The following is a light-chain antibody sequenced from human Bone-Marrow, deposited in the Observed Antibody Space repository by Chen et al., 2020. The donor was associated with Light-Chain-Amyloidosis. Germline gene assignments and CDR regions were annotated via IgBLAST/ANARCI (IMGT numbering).Light chain of an antibody. CDR1: SSDVGGYES. Sequence: QSALTQPRSVSGSPGQSVTISCTETSSDVGGYESVSWYQQHPGKAPKFLIYDVNKRPSGVPHRFSGSKSGNSASRTCSGLQTEDEADYFCCSDAGSSPNVSGTGATVTVL. J-gene: IGLJ1*01. V-gene: IGLV2-11*01. CDR2: DVN. CDR3: CSDAGSSPNV.